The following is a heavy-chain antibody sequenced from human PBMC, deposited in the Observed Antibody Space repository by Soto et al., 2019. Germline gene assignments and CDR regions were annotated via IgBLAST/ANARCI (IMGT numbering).Heavy chain of an antibody. J-gene: IGHJ4*02. CDR1: GYTLTELS. D-gene: IGHD2-2*01. CDR2: FDPEDGET. V-gene: IGHV1-24*01. CDR3: ATYQTSGYCSSTSCSLDD. Sequence: ASVKVSCKVSGYTLTELSMHWVRQAPGKGLEWMGGFDPEDGETIYAQKFQGRVTMTEDTSTDTAYMELSSLRSEDTAVYYCATYQTSGYCSSTSCSLDDWGQGTLVTVSS.